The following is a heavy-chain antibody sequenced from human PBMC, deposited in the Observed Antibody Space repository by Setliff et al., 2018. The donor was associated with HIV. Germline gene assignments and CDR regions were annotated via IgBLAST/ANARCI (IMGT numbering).Heavy chain of an antibody. CDR2: PYYSGRT. CDR1: GGSVSNHY. Sequence: SETLSLTCTVSGGSVSNHYWSWIRQSPGKGLEWIGSPYYSGRTTYSPSLKSRVTISVDTSKNQFSLKLRSVTAADTALFYCARVGYSNSSYGMDVWGQGTTVTVSS. J-gene: IGHJ6*02. D-gene: IGHD6-6*01. CDR3: ARVGYSNSSYGMDV. V-gene: IGHV4-59*02.